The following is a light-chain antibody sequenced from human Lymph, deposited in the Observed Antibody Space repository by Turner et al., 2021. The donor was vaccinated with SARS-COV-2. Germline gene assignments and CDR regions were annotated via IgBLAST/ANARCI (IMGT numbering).Light chain of an antibody. Sequence: DIVMSQSPTSLAVSVGEKVTMGCKSSQSLLYSANQKNYLAWYQQKPGQSPKLLIYWASTRESGVPDRFTGSGSGTDFTLTIRSVKAEDLAVYYCQQYYSYPRTFGGGTKLEIK. V-gene: IGKV4-1*01. J-gene: IGKJ4*02. CDR1: QSLLYSANQKNY. CDR3: QQYYSYPRT. CDR2: WAS.